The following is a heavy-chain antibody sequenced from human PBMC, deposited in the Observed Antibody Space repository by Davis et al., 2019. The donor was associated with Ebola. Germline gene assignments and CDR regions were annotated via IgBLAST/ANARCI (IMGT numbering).Heavy chain of an antibody. CDR1: GGSISSYY. J-gene: IGHJ4*02. D-gene: IGHD2/OR15-2a*01. V-gene: IGHV4-59*01. CDR2: IYYSGST. CDR3: ARVNSPPYPLMALDY. Sequence: PSETLSLTCTVSGGSISSYYWSWIRQPPGKGLEWIGYIYYSGSTNYNPSLKSRVTISVDTSKNQFSLKLSSVTAADTAVYYCARVNSPPYPLMALDYWGQGTLVTVSS.